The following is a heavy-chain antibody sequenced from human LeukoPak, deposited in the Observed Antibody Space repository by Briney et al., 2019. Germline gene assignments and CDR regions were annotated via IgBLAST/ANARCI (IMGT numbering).Heavy chain of an antibody. CDR3: ARDGELGSPADAFDI. V-gene: IGHV3-7*01. CDR1: GFTFRSYW. J-gene: IGHJ3*02. D-gene: IGHD1-26*01. Sequence: GGSLRLSCAASGFTFRSYWMTWVRQYPGKGLEWVANIKQDGSETYYADSVKGRFTISRDNAKRSLYLQMNSLRAEDTAVCYCARDGELGSPADAFDIWGQGTMVTVSS. CDR2: IKQDGSET.